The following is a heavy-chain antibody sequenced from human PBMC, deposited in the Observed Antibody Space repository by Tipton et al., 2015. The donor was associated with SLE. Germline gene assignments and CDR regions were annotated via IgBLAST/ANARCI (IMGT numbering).Heavy chain of an antibody. Sequence: TLSLTCTVSGASIKSGSYFWTWIRQPAGKGLEWIGYISYTGNTNFNPSLKSRVTMSVATSKNQFSLRLTSVTAADTAMYYCARDSAVNFWYFDLWGRGTLVTVSS. CDR2: ISYTGNT. CDR1: GASIKSGSYF. J-gene: IGHJ2*01. V-gene: IGHV4-61*01. CDR3: ARDSAVNFWYFDL.